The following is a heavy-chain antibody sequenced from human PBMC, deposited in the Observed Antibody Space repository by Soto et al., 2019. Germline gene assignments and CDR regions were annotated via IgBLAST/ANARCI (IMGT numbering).Heavy chain of an antibody. J-gene: IGHJ4*02. D-gene: IGHD4-4*01. CDR2: MNEDGSER. V-gene: IGHV3-7*03. CDR3: ARDRAYSRFDY. CDR1: GFSFSSAW. Sequence: EVQLVESGGGLVQPGGSLRLSCAVSGFSFSSAWMTWIRQAPGKGLERVAIMNEDGSERDYVDSVKGRFTISRDNAKNALFLQMNSLRVEDTAVYFCARDRAYSRFDYWGQGSLVTVSS.